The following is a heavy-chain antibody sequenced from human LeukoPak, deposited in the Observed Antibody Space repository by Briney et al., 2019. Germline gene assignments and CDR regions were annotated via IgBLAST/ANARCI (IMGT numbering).Heavy chain of an antibody. J-gene: IGHJ2*01. Sequence: PGGSLRLSCVASGVTLSNYAMSWARQAPGKGLEWVSGISSSGSGGNTYYADSVKGRFTISRDSSRNTLFLHMNTLRAEDTAIYYCAKDRTVGASYWYFDLWGRSTLVTVSS. CDR2: ISSSGSGGNT. CDR3: AKDRTVGASYWYFDL. D-gene: IGHD1-26*01. CDR1: GVTLSNYA. V-gene: IGHV3-23*01.